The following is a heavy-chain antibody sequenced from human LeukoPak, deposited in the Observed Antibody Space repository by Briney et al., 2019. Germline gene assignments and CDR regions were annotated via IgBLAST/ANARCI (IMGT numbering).Heavy chain of an antibody. CDR2: ISGSGGST. V-gene: IGHV3-23*01. CDR3: ARDLGGSSWYSAYYYYGMDV. CDR1: GFTFSSYA. Sequence: PGGSLRLSCAASGFTFSSYAMSWVRQAPGKGLEWVSTISGSGGSTYYADSVKGRFTISRDNSKNTLYLQMNSLRAEDTAVYYCARDLGGSSWYSAYYYYGMDVWGQGTTVTVSS. D-gene: IGHD6-13*01. J-gene: IGHJ6*02.